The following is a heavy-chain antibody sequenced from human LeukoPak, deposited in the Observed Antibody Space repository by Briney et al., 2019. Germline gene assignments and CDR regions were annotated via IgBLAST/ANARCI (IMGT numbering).Heavy chain of an antibody. V-gene: IGHV4-39*02. CDR2: VHYGGTT. J-gene: IGHJ4*02. Sequence: SETLSLTCTLSVGSITIKNDYWGWIRQPPGEGLEWIGTVHYGGTTYYNPAPKSRVTLSADTSNNLFSQKLSYVSAADTAVDYCSSPQTIDYWDSRTSGSSDYWSQGTLVTVSS. CDR3: SSPQTIDYWDSRTSGSSDY. CDR1: VGSITIKNDY. D-gene: IGHD3-10*01.